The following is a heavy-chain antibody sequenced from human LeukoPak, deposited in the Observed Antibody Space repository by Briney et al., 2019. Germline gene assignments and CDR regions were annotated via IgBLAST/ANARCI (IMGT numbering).Heavy chain of an antibody. CDR2: INPNSGGT. J-gene: IGHJ6*03. CDR1: GYTFTGYY. Sequence: GASVKVSCKASGYTFTGYYMHWVRQAPGQGLEWMGWINPNSGGTNYAQKFQGRVTMTRDTSISTAYMELSRLRFDDTAVYYCARDAYYDFWSGDRDYYYMDVWGKGTTVTVSS. CDR3: ARDAYYDFWSGDRDYYYMDV. D-gene: IGHD3-3*01. V-gene: IGHV1-2*02.